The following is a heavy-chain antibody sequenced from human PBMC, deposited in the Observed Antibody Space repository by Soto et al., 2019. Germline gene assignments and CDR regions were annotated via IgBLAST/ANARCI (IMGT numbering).Heavy chain of an antibody. CDR2: INSDASSI. D-gene: IGHD6-6*01. CDR3: ARVGAARSVGDWFVDL. V-gene: IGHV3-74*01. CDR1: GFTFSRYW. J-gene: IGHJ2*01. Sequence: EVQLVESGGHLVQPGGSLRLSCAASGFTFSRYWVYWVRQAPGKGLVWVSDINSDASSITYATSVKGRFTMSRDNAKNTLFMQMNSLRAEDTAVYYCARVGAARSVGDWFVDLWGRGTLVTVSS.